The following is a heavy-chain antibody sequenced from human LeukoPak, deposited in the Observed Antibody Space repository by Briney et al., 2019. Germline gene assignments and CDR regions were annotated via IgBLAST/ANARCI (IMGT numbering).Heavy chain of an antibody. CDR1: GFTFSSYW. Sequence: PGGSLRLSCAASGFTFSSYWMHWVRQAPGKGLVWVSRINSDGSSTSYADSVKGRFTISRDNSKNTLYLQMNSLRAEDTAVYYCARGMVLLWFGDPSVGYYFDYWGQGALVTVSS. D-gene: IGHD3-10*01. V-gene: IGHV3-74*01. J-gene: IGHJ4*02. CDR2: INSDGSST. CDR3: ARGMVLLWFGDPSVGYYFDY.